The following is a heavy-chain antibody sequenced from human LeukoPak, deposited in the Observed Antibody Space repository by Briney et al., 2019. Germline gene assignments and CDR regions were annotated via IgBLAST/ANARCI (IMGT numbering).Heavy chain of an antibody. CDR3: ARDPTQYYYDSSGYYPLYYFDY. Sequence: GGSLRLSCAASGFTFSSYAMLWVRQAPGKGLEWVAVISYDGSNKYYADSVKGRFTISRDNSKNTLYLQMNSLRAEDTAVYYCARDPTQYYYDSSGYYPLYYFDYWGQGTLVTVSS. CDR1: GFTFSSYA. D-gene: IGHD3-22*01. J-gene: IGHJ4*02. V-gene: IGHV3-30-3*01. CDR2: ISYDGSNK.